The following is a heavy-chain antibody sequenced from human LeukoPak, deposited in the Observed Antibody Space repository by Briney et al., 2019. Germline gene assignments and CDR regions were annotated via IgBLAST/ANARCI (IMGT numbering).Heavy chain of an antibody. CDR2: IKPDGREK. D-gene: IGHD3-16*01. Sequence: TGGSLRLSCAASGFTLSTYWISWVRQAPGKGLEWVAKIKPDGREKYYVDSLKGRLTISRDNGKNLVFLQMNSLRAEDTAMYYCGRSGGNMYDWALDVWGQGTMVTVSS. V-gene: IGHV3-7*01. CDR1: GFTLSTYW. J-gene: IGHJ3*01. CDR3: GRSGGNMYDWALDV.